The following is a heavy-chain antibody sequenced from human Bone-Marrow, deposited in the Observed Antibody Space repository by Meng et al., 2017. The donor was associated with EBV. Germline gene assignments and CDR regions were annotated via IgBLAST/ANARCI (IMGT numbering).Heavy chain of an antibody. D-gene: IGHD6-13*01. Sequence: QGQLQQWGAGLLKPSETLSLTCAVYGGSFSGYYWSWIRQPPGKGLEWIGEINHSGSTNYNPSLKSRVTISVDTSKNQFSLKLSSVTAADTAVYYCARGGRSSSWYLGYWGQGTLVTVSS. CDR1: GGSFSGYY. J-gene: IGHJ4*02. CDR2: INHSGST. CDR3: ARGGRSSSWYLGY. V-gene: IGHV4-34*01.